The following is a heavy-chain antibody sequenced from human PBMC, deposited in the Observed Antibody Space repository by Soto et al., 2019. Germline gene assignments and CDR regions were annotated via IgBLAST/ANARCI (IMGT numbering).Heavy chain of an antibody. CDR1: GGTFYNYA. V-gene: IGHV1-69*12. D-gene: IGHD2-2*01. CDR3: ARSAQDIILVPTAIGSLDY. CDR2: IIPIFGTA. Sequence: QVQLVQSGAEVKKPGSSVKVSCKASGGTFYNYAISWMRQAPGQGLEWMGGIIPIFGTANYAQKFQGRVTITADESTSTAYMEMSSLRSDDTAVYYCARSAQDIILVPTAIGSLDYWGQGTLVTVSS. J-gene: IGHJ4*02.